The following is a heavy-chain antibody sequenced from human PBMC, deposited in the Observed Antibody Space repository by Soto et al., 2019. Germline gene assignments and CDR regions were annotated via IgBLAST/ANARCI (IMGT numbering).Heavy chain of an antibody. Sequence: QVQLQQWGAGLLKPSETLSLTCAVYGGSFSGYYWSWIRQPPGKGLEWIGEINHSGSTNYNPSLTGRGSISVDTSKNKFSLKLSSVTAADTAVYYCARGGKRFFGWLLLEGGFDPWGQGTLVTVSS. J-gene: IGHJ5*02. CDR1: GGSFSGYY. D-gene: IGHD3-3*01. CDR3: ARGGKRFFGWLLLEGGFDP. V-gene: IGHV4-34*01. CDR2: INHSGST.